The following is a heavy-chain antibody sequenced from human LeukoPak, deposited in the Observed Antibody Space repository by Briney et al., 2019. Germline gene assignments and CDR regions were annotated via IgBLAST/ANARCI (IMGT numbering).Heavy chain of an antibody. CDR2: ISAYNGNT. D-gene: IGHD3-16*01. Sequence: GSSVKVSCKASGYTFTSYGISWVRQAPGQGLEWMGRISAYNGNTNYAQKLQGRVTMTTDTSTSTAYMELRSLRSDDTAVYYCARDIAYDYVWGSSNYWGQGTLVTVSS. J-gene: IGHJ4*02. CDR1: GYTFTSYG. CDR3: ARDIAYDYVWGSSNY. V-gene: IGHV1-18*01.